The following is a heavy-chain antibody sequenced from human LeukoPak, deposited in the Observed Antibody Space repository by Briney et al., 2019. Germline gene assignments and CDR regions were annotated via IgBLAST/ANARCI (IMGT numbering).Heavy chain of an antibody. D-gene: IGHD3-10*01. CDR2: INPNSGGT. V-gene: IGHV1-2*02. CDR3: ARGNHYGSGSYRWIGYY. CDR1: EYTFTGYY. Sequence: GASVKVSCKASEYTFTGYYKHWVRQAPGQGLEWMGWINPNSGGTNYAQKFQGRVTMTRDTSISTAYMELSRLISDDTAVYYCARGNHYGSGSYRWIGYYWGQGTLVTVSS. J-gene: IGHJ4*02.